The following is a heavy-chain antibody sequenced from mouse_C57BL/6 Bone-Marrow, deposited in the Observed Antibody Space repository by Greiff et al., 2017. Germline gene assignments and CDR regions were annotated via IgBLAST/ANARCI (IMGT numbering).Heavy chain of an antibody. CDR3: ARRGAQATSYAMDY. V-gene: IGHV1-54*01. D-gene: IGHD3-2*02. J-gene: IGHJ4*01. Sequence: QVQLQQSGAELVRPGTSVKVSCTASGYAFTNYLIEWVKQRPGQGLEWIGVINPGSGGTNYNEKFKGKATLTADKSSSTAYMQLSSLTSEDSAVYFCARRGAQATSYAMDYWGQGTSVTVSS. CDR1: GYAFTNYL. CDR2: INPGSGGT.